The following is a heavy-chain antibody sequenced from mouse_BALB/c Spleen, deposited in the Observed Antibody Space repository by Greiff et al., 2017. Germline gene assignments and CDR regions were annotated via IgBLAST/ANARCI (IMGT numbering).Heavy chain of an antibody. J-gene: IGHJ3*01. CDR2: IHYSGST. CDR1: GYSITSGYS. D-gene: IGHD2-14*01. V-gene: IGHV3-1*02. CDR3: ARSNYRYEAWFAY. Sequence: EVQLVESGPDLVKPSQSLSLTCTVTGYSITSGYSWHWIRQCPGNKLEWMGYIHYSGSTNYNPSLKSRISITRDTSKNQFFLQLNSVTTEDTATYYCARSNYRYEAWFAYWGQGTLVTVSA.